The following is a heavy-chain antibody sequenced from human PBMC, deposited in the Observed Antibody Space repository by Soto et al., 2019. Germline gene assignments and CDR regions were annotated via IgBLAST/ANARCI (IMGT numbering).Heavy chain of an antibody. CDR1: GGPISSSTYY. Sequence: SETLSLTGTFSGGPISSSTYYWGWIRQPPGKGLEWIGSIYYSGSTYYNPSLKSRVTISVDTSKNQFSLKLSSVTAADTAVYYCARLGGDFWSGYYADHWGQGTLVTVSS. V-gene: IGHV4-39*01. CDR3: ARLGGDFWSGYYADH. D-gene: IGHD3-3*01. J-gene: IGHJ5*02. CDR2: IYYSGST.